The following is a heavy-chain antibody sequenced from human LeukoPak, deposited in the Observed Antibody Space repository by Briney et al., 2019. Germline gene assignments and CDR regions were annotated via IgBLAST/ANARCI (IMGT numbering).Heavy chain of an antibody. J-gene: IGHJ4*02. CDR2: ISYDGSNK. V-gene: IGHV3-30*18. CDR1: GFTFSTYG. Sequence: GGSLRLSCAASGFTFSTYGMHWVRQAPGKGLEWVALISYDGSNKYYADSVKGRFTISRDNSKNTLCLQMNSLRTEDTAVYYCAKDLRYYGNSGYYSYFDYWGQGTLVTVSS. D-gene: IGHD3-22*01. CDR3: AKDLRYYGNSGYYSYFDY.